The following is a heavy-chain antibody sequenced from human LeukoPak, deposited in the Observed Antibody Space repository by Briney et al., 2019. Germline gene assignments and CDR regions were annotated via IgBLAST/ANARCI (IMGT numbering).Heavy chain of an antibody. J-gene: IGHJ4*02. CDR2: MSYDGSDK. D-gene: IGHD6-13*01. V-gene: IGHV3-30*04. CDR1: GFSFKNYA. Sequence: GGSLRLSCAASGFSFKNYAMHWVRQAPGKGLEWVTVMSYDGSDKYYADSVKGRFSISRDNSKNMLYLQMNSLRADDTAVYYCARDGWPGSSYYRPFDYWGQGTLVTVSS. CDR3: ARDGWPGSSYYRPFDY.